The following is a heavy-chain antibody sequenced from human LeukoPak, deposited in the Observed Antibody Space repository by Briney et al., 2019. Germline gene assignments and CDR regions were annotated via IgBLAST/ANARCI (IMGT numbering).Heavy chain of an antibody. Sequence: GGPLRLHCTASGFPFGDYAMSWLPQAPGKGREGVGFNRSQAYGGITEYVASVKGRFTNSIDDSKSIAYLQMNSLKSEDTAVYYCTREAVAGTLRWGQGTLVTVSS. J-gene: IGHJ4*02. V-gene: IGHV3-49*03. CDR2: NRSQAYGGIT. CDR3: TREAVAGTLR. CDR1: GFPFGDYA. D-gene: IGHD6-19*01.